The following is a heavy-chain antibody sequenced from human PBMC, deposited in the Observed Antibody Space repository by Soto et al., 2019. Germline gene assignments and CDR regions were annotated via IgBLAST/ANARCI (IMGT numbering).Heavy chain of an antibody. J-gene: IGHJ5*02. CDR3: AGSLGLRSKYRNFALDWFDP. V-gene: IGHV4-61*01. D-gene: IGHD3-16*02. Sequence: PSETLSLTCTVSGDSVTSGSHYWSWIRQPPGKGLEYIGYIFYSENTSYHPSLKSRVTISVDTSKNQFSLKLSSVTAADTAVYYCAGSLGLRSKYRNFALDWFDPWGQGTLVTVSS. CDR1: GDSVTSGSHY. CDR2: IFYSENT.